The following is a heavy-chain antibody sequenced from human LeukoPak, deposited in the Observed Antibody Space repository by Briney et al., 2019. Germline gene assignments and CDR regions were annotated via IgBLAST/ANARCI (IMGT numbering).Heavy chain of an antibody. J-gene: IGHJ6*03. D-gene: IGHD4-17*01. CDR3: AGGDYVGYYYYYMDV. CDR1: GFTFSSYS. CDR2: ISSSSSYI. Sequence: GGSLRLSRAASGFTFSSYSMNWVRQAPGKGLEWVSSISSSSSYIYYADSVKGRFTISRDNAKNSLYLQMNSLRAEDTAVYYCAGGDYVGYYYYYMDVWGKGTTVTVSS. V-gene: IGHV3-21*01.